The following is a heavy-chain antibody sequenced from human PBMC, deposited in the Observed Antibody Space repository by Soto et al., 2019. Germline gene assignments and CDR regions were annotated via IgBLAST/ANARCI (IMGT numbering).Heavy chain of an antibody. V-gene: IGHV3-74*01. CDR3: AKDTAYAMDV. CDR1: GFDFSNSW. Sequence: EVQLVESGGGLVQPGGSLRLSCAASGFDFSNSWIHWVRQGPGKGLVWVSHITSDGSGTTYADSVKGRFTISRDNAKNTVYLQMNSLRAEYTAVYYCAKDTAYAMDVWGQGTTVTVSS. D-gene: IGHD2-15*01. CDR2: ITSDGSGT. J-gene: IGHJ6*02.